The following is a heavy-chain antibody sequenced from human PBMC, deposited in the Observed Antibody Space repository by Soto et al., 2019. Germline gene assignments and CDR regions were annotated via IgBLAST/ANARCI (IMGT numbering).Heavy chain of an antibody. J-gene: IGHJ6*02. D-gene: IGHD5-12*01. V-gene: IGHV1-18*01. Sequence: ASVKVSCKASGYTFTRSGISWVRQAPGQGHERMGWISSYNVVTNFAQTFRGRVTMTTDTSTSTAYMELRSLRSDDTAFYYCAREGVAPYYYYGMDVWGQGTPVTVSS. CDR1: GYTFTRSG. CDR2: ISSYNVVT. CDR3: AREGVAPYYYYGMDV.